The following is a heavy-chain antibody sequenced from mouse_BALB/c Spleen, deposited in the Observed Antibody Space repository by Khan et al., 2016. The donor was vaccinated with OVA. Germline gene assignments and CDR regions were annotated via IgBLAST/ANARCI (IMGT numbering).Heavy chain of an antibody. D-gene: IGHD2-3*01. CDR3: ARQRGIYDGPFDY. CDR2: VSSGGSFT. J-gene: IGHJ2*01. Sequence: EVELVESGGGLVKPGGSLKLSCAASGFTFYNYAMSWVRQTPEKRLEWVATVSSGGSFTYYPDSVKGRFTISRDNAKNTLYLQMNSRRSEDTAIYYCARQRGIYDGPFDYWGQGTTLTVSS. V-gene: IGHV5-9-3*01. CDR1: GFTFYNYA.